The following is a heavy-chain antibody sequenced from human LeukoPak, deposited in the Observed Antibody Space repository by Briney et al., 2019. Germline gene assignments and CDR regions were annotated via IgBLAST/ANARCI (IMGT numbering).Heavy chain of an antibody. CDR1: GYRFTSFG. D-gene: IGHD2-21*01. CDR3: ARHSDYGGDGYGDWLAP. Sequence: ASVNVSCKASGYRFTSFGVSWVRQAPGQGLEWLGWISTFTGITHYAEKFQDRVRLTAETSTTTAYMELRSLRYADTAVYYCARHSDYGGDGYGDWLAPWGQGTLVTVSS. CDR2: ISTFTGIT. V-gene: IGHV1-18*01. J-gene: IGHJ5*02.